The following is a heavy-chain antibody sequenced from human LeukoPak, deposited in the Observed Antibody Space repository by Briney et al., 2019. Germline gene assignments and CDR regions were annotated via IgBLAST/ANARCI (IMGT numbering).Heavy chain of an antibody. CDR2: IYTSGST. J-gene: IGHJ3*02. V-gene: IGHV4-4*07. CDR3: ARVGLVPAAFDI. CDR1: GGSISTYS. D-gene: IGHD3/OR15-3a*01. Sequence: SETLSLTCIVSGGSISTYSWTWIRQPAGKGLECIGRIYTSGSTHHNPSLESRVTISVDTSKNHFSLRLSSVTAADSAVYYCARVGLVPAAFDIRGQGTMVTVSS.